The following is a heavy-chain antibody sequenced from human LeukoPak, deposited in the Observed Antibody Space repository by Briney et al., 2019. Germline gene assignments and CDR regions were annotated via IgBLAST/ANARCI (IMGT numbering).Heavy chain of an antibody. Sequence: GGSLRLSCAGSGFTVRTYGMHWVRQAPGKGLEGVAYIEYDGSNKQYADTGKGRFRISRDNSENILYLQMNSLRAEDTAVYYCAKDRCSNGIGCLYYYMDVWGKGTTVTMSS. V-gene: IGHV3-30*02. CDR1: GFTVRTYG. CDR2: IEYDGSNK. D-gene: IGHD2-8*01. J-gene: IGHJ6*03. CDR3: AKDRCSNGIGCLYYYMDV.